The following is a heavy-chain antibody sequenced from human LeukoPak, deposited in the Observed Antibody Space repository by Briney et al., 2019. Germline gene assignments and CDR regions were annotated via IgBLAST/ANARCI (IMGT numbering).Heavy chain of an antibody. CDR2: INPEGTIT. Sequence: PGGSLRLSCAASGIIISSNYMQWVRQAPGKGLVWVSRINPEGTITTYADSVKGRFTISRDNAKNSVYLQMNSLRAEDTAVYYCATVTSGHWGQGILVTVSS. V-gene: IGHV3-74*01. CDR3: ATVTSGH. D-gene: IGHD4-17*01. CDR1: GIIISSNY. J-gene: IGHJ4*02.